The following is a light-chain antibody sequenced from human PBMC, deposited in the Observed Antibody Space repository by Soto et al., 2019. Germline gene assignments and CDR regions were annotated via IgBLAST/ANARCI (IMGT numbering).Light chain of an antibody. CDR3: LLLYSGNRRV. CDR1: TGTVTSGHY. Sequence: QTVVTQEPSLTVSPGETVTLTCCSSTGTVTSGHYPYWFQQRPGQAPTTLIYDTNNKYSWTPDRFSGSLLGGKAALTLSGAQPEDEGDYYCLLLYSGNRRVFGTGTKLTVL. J-gene: IGLJ1*01. V-gene: IGLV7-46*01. CDR2: DTN.